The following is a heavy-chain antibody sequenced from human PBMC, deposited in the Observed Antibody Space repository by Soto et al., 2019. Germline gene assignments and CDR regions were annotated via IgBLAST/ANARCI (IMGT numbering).Heavy chain of an antibody. CDR3: AKDGGDSFYYYYMDV. J-gene: IGHJ6*03. D-gene: IGHD2-21*02. V-gene: IGHV3-21*04. CDR1: GFTFSSYS. CDR2: ISSSSSYI. Sequence: GGSLRLSCAASGFTFSSYSMNWVRQAPGKGLEWVSFISSSSSYIYYADSVKGRFTISRDNAKNSLYLQMNSLRAEDTAVYYCAKDGGDSFYYYYMDVWGKGTTVTVSS.